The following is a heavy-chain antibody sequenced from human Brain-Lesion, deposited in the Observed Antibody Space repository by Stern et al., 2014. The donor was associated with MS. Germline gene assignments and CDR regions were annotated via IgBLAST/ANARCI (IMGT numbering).Heavy chain of an antibody. CDR1: GGSISSSTYY. D-gene: IGHD1-26*01. CDR2: IYYSGFT. V-gene: IGHV4-39*01. Sequence: QVQLVQSGPGLVKPSETLSLTCTVSGGSISSSTYYWAWIRHPPGKGLEWIGNIYYSGFTYYNPSLKSRVTISVDMSKNQFSLKLSSVTAADTAIYYCARHDSVPRPSQLYSARDRGPGYFDYWGQGTLVTVSS. J-gene: IGHJ4*02. CDR3: ARHDSVPRPSQLYSARDRGPGYFDY.